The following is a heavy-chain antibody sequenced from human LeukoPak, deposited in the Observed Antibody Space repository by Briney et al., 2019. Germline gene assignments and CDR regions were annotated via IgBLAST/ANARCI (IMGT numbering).Heavy chain of an antibody. Sequence: TVHVSCPPSRGTLSSYTISWVRQAPGHGLEWMGRIIPILGLANYAQQFQGRVTITADKSTSTAYMELSSLRSEDTAVYYCASGLSGRLDGDYGGQGSLVTVSS. V-gene: IGHV1-69*02. CDR2: IIPILGLA. J-gene: IGHJ4*02. CDR1: RGTLSSYT. CDR3: ASGLSGRLDGDY. D-gene: IGHD1-26*01.